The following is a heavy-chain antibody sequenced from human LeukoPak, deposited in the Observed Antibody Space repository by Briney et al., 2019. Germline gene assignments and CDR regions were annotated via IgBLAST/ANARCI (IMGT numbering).Heavy chain of an antibody. CDR2: IYSGGIT. CDR1: GFSVSSNF. D-gene: IGHD3-10*01. Sequence: GGSLRPSCAASGFSVSSNFMSWLRQAPGKGLEWVSVIYSGGITYHADSVKGRFTISRDNSKNTLYLQMNSLRAEDTAVYYCARGHYYGYDFWGQGTLVTVSS. J-gene: IGHJ4*02. CDR3: ARGHYYGYDF. V-gene: IGHV3-66*01.